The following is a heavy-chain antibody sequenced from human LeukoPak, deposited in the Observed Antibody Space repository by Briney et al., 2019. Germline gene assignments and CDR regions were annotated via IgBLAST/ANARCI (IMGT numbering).Heavy chain of an antibody. J-gene: IGHJ3*02. D-gene: IGHD2-2*01. CDR2: ISYDGSNK. V-gene: IGHV3-30-3*01. Sequence: GGSLRLSCAASGFTFSSYAMHWVRQAPGKGLEWVAVISYDGSNKYYADSEKGRFTISRDNSKNTLYLQMNSLRAEDTAVYYCAREGLGWDIVVVEAFDIWGQGTMVTVSS. CDR1: GFTFSSYA. CDR3: AREGLGWDIVVVEAFDI.